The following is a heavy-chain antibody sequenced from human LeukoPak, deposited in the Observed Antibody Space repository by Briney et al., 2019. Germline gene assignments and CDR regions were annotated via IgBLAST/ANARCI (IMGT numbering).Heavy chain of an antibody. CDR3: ARDRWYAFDL. CDR2: VSANSGNT. D-gene: IGHD6-13*01. J-gene: IGHJ4*02. Sequence: ASVKVSCKASGYTFTINGISWVRRAPGQGLEWLGWVSANSGNTIYAERFQGRVSMARNTSTGTAYMDLTSLRYDDTAVYYCARDRWYAFDLWGQGTLLTVSS. CDR1: GYTFTING. V-gene: IGHV1-18*01.